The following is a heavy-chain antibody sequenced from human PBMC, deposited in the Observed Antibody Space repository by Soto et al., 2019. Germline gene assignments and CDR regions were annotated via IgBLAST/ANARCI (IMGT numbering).Heavy chain of an antibody. D-gene: IGHD4-17*01. CDR3: AHAGDYDLLSFDH. CDR2: IYCDDDQ. Sequence: QITLKESGPPLVRPAQPLTLTCAFSGFSLTTTSMGVAWCRQPPGKALEWLALIYCDDDQRYSPSLKDRLTLSKATSRSRVVLTISNMNPEYTGTYFCAHAGDYDLLSFDHWGPGTLVTVSS. V-gene: IGHV2-5*02. CDR1: GFSLTTTSMG. J-gene: IGHJ4*02.